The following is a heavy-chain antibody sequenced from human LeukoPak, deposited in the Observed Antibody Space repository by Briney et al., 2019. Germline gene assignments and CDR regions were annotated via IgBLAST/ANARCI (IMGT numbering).Heavy chain of an antibody. Sequence: PGRSLRLSCAASGFTFSSYAMHWVRQAPGKGLEWVAVISYDGSNKYYADFVKGRFTISRDNSKNTLYLQMNSLRAEDTAVYYCARESDDYYFDYWGQGTLVTVSS. V-gene: IGHV3-30*04. J-gene: IGHJ4*02. CDR2: ISYDGSNK. CDR1: GFTFSSYA. CDR3: ARESDDYYFDY. D-gene: IGHD2-21*02.